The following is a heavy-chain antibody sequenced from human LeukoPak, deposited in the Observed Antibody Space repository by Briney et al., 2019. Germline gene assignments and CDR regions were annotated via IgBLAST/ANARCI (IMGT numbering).Heavy chain of an antibody. D-gene: IGHD1-26*01. Sequence: RGSLRLSCAASGFTSSSYAMSWVRQAPGKGLEWVSVIYSGGSTYYADSVKGRFTISRDNSKNTLYLQMNSLRAEDTAVYYCGRDLGGRSGYWGQGTLVTVSS. CDR1: GFTSSSYA. CDR3: GRDLGGRSGY. J-gene: IGHJ4*02. V-gene: IGHV3-53*01. CDR2: IYSGGST.